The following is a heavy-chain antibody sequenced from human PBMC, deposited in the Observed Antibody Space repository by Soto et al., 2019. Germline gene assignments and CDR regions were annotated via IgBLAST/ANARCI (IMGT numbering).Heavy chain of an antibody. J-gene: IGHJ4*01. CDR3: TTDSYSTIIIVRFDY. Sequence: EVQLVESGGGLVKPGGSLRLSCAASGFPFRNAWINWVRQAPGKGLEWVGRIKSKTDGGTTDYAEPVKGRFAISRDDSNNMVYLQMNSLKIEDTAVYYCTTDSYSTIIIVRFDYWGHGTLVTVSS. CDR1: GFPFRNAW. V-gene: IGHV3-15*07. D-gene: IGHD3-22*01. CDR2: IKSKTDGGTT.